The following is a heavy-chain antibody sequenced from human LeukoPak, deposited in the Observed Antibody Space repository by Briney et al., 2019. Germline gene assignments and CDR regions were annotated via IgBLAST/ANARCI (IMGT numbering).Heavy chain of an antibody. CDR1: GFTFSNYD. J-gene: IGHJ4*02. CDR3: AKGYYVATLRYYFDC. CDR2: IRYDGSDK. V-gene: IGHV3-30*02. Sequence: PGGSLRLSCAASGFTFSNYDMHWVRQAPGKGLEWVAFIRYDGSDKYYADSVKGRFTISRDNYKNTLYLQMNSLRAEDTAVYYCAKGYYVATLRYYFDCWGQGTLVTVSS. D-gene: IGHD3-16*01.